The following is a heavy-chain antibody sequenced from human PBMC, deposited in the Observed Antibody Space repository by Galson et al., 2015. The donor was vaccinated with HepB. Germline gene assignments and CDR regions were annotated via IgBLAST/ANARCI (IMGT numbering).Heavy chain of an antibody. D-gene: IGHD3-22*01. CDR3: ARAPPPYYDTNGGLDY. V-gene: IGHV1-2*02. CDR2: INPNSGGT. J-gene: IGHJ4*02. CDR1: GYTFTGYY. Sequence: SVKVSCKASGYTFTGYYMHWVRQAPGQGLEWMGWINPNSGGTNYAQKFQGRVTMTRDTSISAAYMELSRLRSDDTAVYFCARAPPPYYDTNGGLDYWAREPWSPSPQ.